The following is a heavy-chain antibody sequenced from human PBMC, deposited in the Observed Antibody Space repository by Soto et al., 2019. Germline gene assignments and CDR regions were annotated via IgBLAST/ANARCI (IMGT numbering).Heavy chain of an antibody. D-gene: IGHD3-22*01. CDR2: INTHGSRP. CDR3: ARVLYYYDSAGYWGYYDYGMDV. CDR1: GFTFSSFW. Sequence: EVQLVESGGGLVQPGGSLRLSCAVSGFTFSSFWMHWVRQVPGKGLVWVSRINTHGSRPSYADSVKGRFTISRDNAKNTLYLKMNSLRAEDTAVYYCARVLYYYDSAGYWGYYDYGMDVWGPGTTVTVSS. J-gene: IGHJ6*02. V-gene: IGHV3-74*01.